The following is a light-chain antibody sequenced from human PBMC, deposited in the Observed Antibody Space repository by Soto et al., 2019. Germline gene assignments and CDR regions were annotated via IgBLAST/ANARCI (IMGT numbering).Light chain of an antibody. Sequence: EIVLTQSPGTLSLSPGERTTLSCRASQNIRGNELAWYQQKPGQPPRLLIYRGSSRAPGIPDRFSGRGSGTEFTLTISRLEPEDFAVYYCQDYGTSAPWTFGQGTRVEIK. V-gene: IGKV3-20*01. J-gene: IGKJ1*01. CDR3: QDYGTSAPWT. CDR1: QNIRGNE. CDR2: RGS.